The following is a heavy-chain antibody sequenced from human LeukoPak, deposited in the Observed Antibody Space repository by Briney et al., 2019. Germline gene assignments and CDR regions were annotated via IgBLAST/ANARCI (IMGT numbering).Heavy chain of an antibody. CDR3: ATSRSTATSARGLFDF. Sequence: GGSLRLSCGASRFIFSNYDMIWVRQAPGQGLEWVSSISYNGGTTFYAKSVQGRFTISRDNSHSTLYLQMNRLTAEDTAFYYCATSRSTATSARGLFDFWGQGTLVTVSS. D-gene: IGHD2-8*02. V-gene: IGHV3-23*01. J-gene: IGHJ4*01. CDR1: RFIFSNYD. CDR2: ISYNGGTT.